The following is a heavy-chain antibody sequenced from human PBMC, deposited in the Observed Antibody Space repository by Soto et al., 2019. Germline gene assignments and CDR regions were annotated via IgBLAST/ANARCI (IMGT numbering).Heavy chain of an antibody. Sequence: QVQLVQSGAEVKKPGASVKVSCKASGYTFSDYYMSWIRQAPGKGLEWVSYISSSGSTIYYADSVKGRFTISRDNAKNSLYLQMNSLRAEDTAVYYCARDEQLVTLWGQGTLVTVSS. CDR3: ARDEQLVTL. J-gene: IGHJ4*02. CDR2: ISSSGSTI. D-gene: IGHD6-6*01. CDR1: GYTFSDYY. V-gene: IGHV3-11*01.